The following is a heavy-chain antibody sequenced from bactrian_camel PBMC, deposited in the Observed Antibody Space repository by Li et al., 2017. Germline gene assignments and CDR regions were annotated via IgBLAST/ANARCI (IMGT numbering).Heavy chain of an antibody. Sequence: HVQLVESGGGSVQAGGSLRLSCAVSGYTFRLNCMGWFRQAPGKEREGVAGISRFGAIIYADSVKGRFTISKDNAKNTLDLQMNSLKPDDTAMYYCAVDTVGCRSVYWGMEFNIWGQGTQVTVS. V-gene: IGHV3S53*01. J-gene: IGHJ4*01. CDR3: AVDTVGCRSVYWGMEFNI. D-gene: IGHD2*01. CDR1: GYTFRLNC. CDR2: ISRFGAI.